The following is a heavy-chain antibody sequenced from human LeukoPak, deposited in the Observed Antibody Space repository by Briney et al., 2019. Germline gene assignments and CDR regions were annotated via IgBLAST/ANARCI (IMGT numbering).Heavy chain of an antibody. CDR2: ISYDGSNK. J-gene: IGHJ4*02. CDR3: AKDRGYSYGYFDY. CDR1: RFTFSSYG. V-gene: IGHV3-30*18. Sequence: GGSLRLSCAASRFTFSSYGMHWVRQAPGNGLEWVALISYDGSNKYYTDSVKGRFTISRDNSKNTLYLQMDSLRAEDTAVYYCAKDRGYSYGYFDYWGQGTLVTVSS. D-gene: IGHD5-18*01.